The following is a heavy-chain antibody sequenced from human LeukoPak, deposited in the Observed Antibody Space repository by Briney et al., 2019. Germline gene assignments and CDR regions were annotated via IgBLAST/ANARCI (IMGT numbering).Heavy chain of an antibody. Sequence: SETLSLTCTVSGGTISRGGYYWSWIRQHPGKGLEWIGYIYYSGSTYYNPSLKSRVTISVDTSKNQFSLKLSSVTAADTAVYYCARAGTAARRGFDYWGEGTLVTVSS. CDR1: GGTISRGGYY. D-gene: IGHD6-25*01. J-gene: IGHJ4*02. V-gene: IGHV4-31*03. CDR2: IYYSGST. CDR3: ARAGTAARRGFDY.